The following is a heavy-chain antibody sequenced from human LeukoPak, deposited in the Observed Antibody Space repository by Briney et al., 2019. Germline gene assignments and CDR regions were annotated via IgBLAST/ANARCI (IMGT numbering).Heavy chain of an antibody. CDR2: INPNSGGT. V-gene: IGHV1-2*02. CDR3: ARGGCTNGVCYGLDAFDI. J-gene: IGHJ3*02. D-gene: IGHD2-8*01. CDR1: GYTFTGYY. Sequence: ASVKVSCKASGYTFTGYYVHWVRQAPGQGLEWMGWINPNSGGTNYAQKFQGRVTMTRDTSISTAYMELSRLRSDDTAVYYCARGGCTNGVCYGLDAFDIWGQGTMVTVSS.